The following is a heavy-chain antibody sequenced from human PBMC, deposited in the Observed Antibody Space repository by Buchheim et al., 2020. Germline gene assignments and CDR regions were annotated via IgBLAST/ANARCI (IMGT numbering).Heavy chain of an antibody. Sequence: QLQLQESGPGLVKPSETLSLTCTVSGGSISSSSYYWGWIRQPPGKGLEWIGSIYYSGSTYYNPSLKSRVTISVDTSKNQFSLKLSSVTAADTAVYYCARHLYTFGRDGHNYYFDYWGQGTL. D-gene: IGHD5-24*01. V-gene: IGHV4-39*01. CDR1: GGSISSSSYY. CDR2: IYYSGST. J-gene: IGHJ4*02. CDR3: ARHLYTFGRDGHNYYFDY.